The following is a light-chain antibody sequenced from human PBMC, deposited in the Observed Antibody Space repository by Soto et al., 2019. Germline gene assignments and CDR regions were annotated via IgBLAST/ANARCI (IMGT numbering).Light chain of an antibody. CDR3: QQCLNFHLT. Sequence: DIQMTQSPSSLSASVGDRVTITCQASQDISNYLNRYQQKPGKAPKLLMNEASNLETGVPSRFSGSGSGTVFTLAISSLQPEDIATDYCQQCLNFHLTVGQGTNREIK. CDR2: EAS. V-gene: IGKV1-33*01. CDR1: QDISNY. J-gene: IGKJ2*01.